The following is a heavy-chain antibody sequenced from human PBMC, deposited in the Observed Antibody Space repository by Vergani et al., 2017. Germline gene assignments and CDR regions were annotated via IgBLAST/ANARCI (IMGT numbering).Heavy chain of an antibody. CDR2: FNHSGST. J-gene: IGHJ2*01. CDR3: ARGRRSSGWYSGSTFAGRYFDL. V-gene: IGHV4-34*01. CDR1: SRSFCPFS. D-gene: IGHD6-19*01. Sequence: QVQLQQWGAGLLPPSQTLSLPFPLYSRSFCPFSWPFIPPPPPTRLVWIGQFNHSGSTNYNPSLKSRFTISVDTSKNQFSLKLSSVTAADTAVYYCARGRRSSGWYSGSTFAGRYFDLWGRGTLVTVSS.